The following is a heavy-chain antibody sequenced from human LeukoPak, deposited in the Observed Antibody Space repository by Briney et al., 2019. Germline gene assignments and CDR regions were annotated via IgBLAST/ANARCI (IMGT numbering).Heavy chain of an antibody. V-gene: IGHV5-51*01. D-gene: IGHD6-6*01. CDR3: ARSGWWGSSSYYYYYMDV. J-gene: IGHJ6*03. CDR1: GYSFTSYW. Sequence: GGSLKISCKGSGYSFTSYWIGWVRQMPGKGLEWMGIIYPGDSDTRYSPSFQGQVTISADKSISTAYLQWSSLKASDTAMYYCARSGWWGSSSYYYYYMDVWGKGTTVTVSS. CDR2: IYPGDSDT.